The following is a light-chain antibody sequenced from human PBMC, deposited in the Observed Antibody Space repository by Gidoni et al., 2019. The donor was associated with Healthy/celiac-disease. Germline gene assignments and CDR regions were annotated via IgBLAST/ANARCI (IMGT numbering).Light chain of an antibody. V-gene: IGKV3-20*01. CDR3: QQYGSSPRT. CDR1: QRVSSSY. Sequence: EIVLTQSPGTLSLSPGERATLSCRASQRVSSSYLAWYQHKPGQAPRLLIYGASSRATGLPDRFSGSGSGTDFTLTISRLEPEDFAVYYCQQYGSSPRTFGQGTKLEIK. J-gene: IGKJ2*01. CDR2: GAS.